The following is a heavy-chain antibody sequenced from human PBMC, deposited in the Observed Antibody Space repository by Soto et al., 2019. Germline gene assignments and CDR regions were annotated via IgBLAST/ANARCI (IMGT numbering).Heavy chain of an antibody. D-gene: IGHD6-13*01. Sequence: GGSLRLSCAASGFTFSSYGMHWVRQAPGNGLEWVAFIWYDGSNKYYADSVKGRFTISRDNSKNTLYLQMNSLRAEDTPVYYCARDLGSSSWYFDYWGQGTLVTVSS. V-gene: IGHV3-33*01. CDR2: IWYDGSNK. CDR3: ARDLGSSSWYFDY. J-gene: IGHJ4*02. CDR1: GFTFSSYG.